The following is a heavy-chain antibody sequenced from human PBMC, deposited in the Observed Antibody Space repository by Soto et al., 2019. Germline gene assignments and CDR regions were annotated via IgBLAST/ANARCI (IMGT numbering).Heavy chain of an antibody. J-gene: IGHJ6*02. CDR1: GDSVSSNSAS. CDR2: TYYRSKWYN. D-gene: IGHD2-2*02. V-gene: IGHV6-1*01. Sequence: SQTLSLTCAISGDSVSSNSASWNWIRQSPSRGLEWLGRTYYRSKWYNDYAVSVKSRITINPDTSKNQFSLQLNSVTPEDPAVYYCARDLLRSIVVVPAAITTVVYYYYGMDVWGQGTTVTVSS. CDR3: ARDLLRSIVVVPAAITTVVYYYYGMDV.